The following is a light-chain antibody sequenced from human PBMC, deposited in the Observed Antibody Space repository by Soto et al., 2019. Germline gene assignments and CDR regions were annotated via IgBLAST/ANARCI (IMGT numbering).Light chain of an antibody. V-gene: IGKV1-33*01. Sequence: DIQMTQSPSSLSASVGDRVTITCQASQDISNYLNWYQQKPGKAPKLLIYDASNLETGVPSRFSGSGSGTDFTFTISSLQPEDFATYYCQQSYNTPRTFGQGTKVEI. CDR1: QDISNY. J-gene: IGKJ1*01. CDR2: DAS. CDR3: QQSYNTPRT.